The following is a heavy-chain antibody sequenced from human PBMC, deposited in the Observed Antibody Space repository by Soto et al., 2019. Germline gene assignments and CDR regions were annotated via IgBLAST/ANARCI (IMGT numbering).Heavy chain of an antibody. Sequence: KTSETLSLTCTVSGASISYGGFSWSWIRQSPGKGLEWIGYISHLESTYFHPSFKSRLTMSIDRTRNQFSLKLSSVTAADMAVYYCERGGGYDSFDYWGQGVLVTVSS. CDR2: ISHLEST. CDR3: ERGGGYDSFDY. V-gene: IGHV4-30-2*06. D-gene: IGHD5-12*01. J-gene: IGHJ4*02. CDR1: GASISYGGFS.